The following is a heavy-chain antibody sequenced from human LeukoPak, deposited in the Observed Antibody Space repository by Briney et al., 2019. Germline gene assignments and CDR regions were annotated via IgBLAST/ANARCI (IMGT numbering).Heavy chain of an antibody. Sequence: PGGSLRLSCTVSGFNLNNYWMHWVRQAPGKGLVWVSRMNNDGRVITYADSVKGRFTISRDNAKNTLYLQMNSLRAEDTAVYYCAREFEATGFWALDYWGQGTLVTAFS. CDR3: AREFEATGFWALDY. J-gene: IGHJ4*02. V-gene: IGHV3-74*01. CDR2: MNNDGRVI. CDR1: GFNLNNYW. D-gene: IGHD3-16*01.